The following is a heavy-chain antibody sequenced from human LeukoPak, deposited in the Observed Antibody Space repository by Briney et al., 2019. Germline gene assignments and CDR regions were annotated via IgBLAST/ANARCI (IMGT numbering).Heavy chain of an antibody. J-gene: IGHJ4*02. V-gene: IGHV3-21*01. D-gene: IGHD3-22*01. CDR2: ITSSSSYI. CDR3: ARHVVAVGFDY. CDR1: GFTFSSYT. Sequence: GGSLRLSCAASGFTFSSYTMNWVRQAPGKGLEWVSSITSSSSYIYYADSVMGRFTISRDNANNSLYLQMNSLRAEDTAVYYCARHVVAVGFDYWGQGTLVTISS.